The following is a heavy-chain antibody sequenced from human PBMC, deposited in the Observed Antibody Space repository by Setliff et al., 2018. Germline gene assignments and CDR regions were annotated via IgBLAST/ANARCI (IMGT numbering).Heavy chain of an antibody. CDR3: AKAPLSGWYASDAFDI. D-gene: IGHD6-19*01. V-gene: IGHV1-69*05. J-gene: IGHJ3*02. CDR2: ITPIFGTS. CDR1: GGTFSSYS. Sequence: SVKVSCKASGGTFSSYSISWVRQAPGQGLEWMGGITPIFGTSKHAQKFQGRVTITTDESMNTAYMELSSLRSDDTAVYYCAKAPLSGWYASDAFDIWGQGTMVTVSS.